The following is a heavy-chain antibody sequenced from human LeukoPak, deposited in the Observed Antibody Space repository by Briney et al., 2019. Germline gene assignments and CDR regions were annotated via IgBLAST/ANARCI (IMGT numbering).Heavy chain of an antibody. J-gene: IGHJ4*02. Sequence: GGSLRLSCAASGFTFSDYYMSWVRQAPGKGLEWVSAITGSGGNTYYADSVKGRFTISRDNFKNTVFLQMNSLRHEDTAIYYCVIWGDYDVLTGYYVSDYWGQGTLVTVSS. CDR3: VIWGDYDVLTGYYVSDY. CDR1: GFTFSDYY. D-gene: IGHD3-9*01. V-gene: IGHV3-23*01. CDR2: ITGSGGNT.